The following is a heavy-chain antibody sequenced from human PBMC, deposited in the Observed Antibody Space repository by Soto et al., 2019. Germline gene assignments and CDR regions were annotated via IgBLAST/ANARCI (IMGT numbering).Heavy chain of an antibody. Sequence: PGGSLRLSCAASGFIFSSYWMGWVRQAPGKGLEWVANIKDDGSEKYYLDSVKGRFTISRDNAKKLLYLQINSLRAEDTAVYYCAQYCISTRCYGPVFDHWGQGTLVTVSS. CDR1: GFIFSSYW. J-gene: IGHJ4*02. CDR2: IKDDGSEK. V-gene: IGHV3-7*01. D-gene: IGHD2-2*01. CDR3: AQYCISTRCYGPVFDH.